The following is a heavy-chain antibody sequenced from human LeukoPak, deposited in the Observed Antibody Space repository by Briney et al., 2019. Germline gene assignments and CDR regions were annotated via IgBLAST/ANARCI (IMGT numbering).Heavy chain of an antibody. D-gene: IGHD2-2*03. J-gene: IGHJ4*02. CDR1: GYTFTSYG. CDR3: ARVSRSGNGYY. V-gene: IGHV1-18*01. Sequence: GASVKVSCKASGYTFTSYGISWVRQAPGQGLEWVGWISTYNGETKYARNLQGRVTMTTDASTSTAYMELRSLQSDDTAVYYCARVSRSGNGYYWGQGTLSPSPQ. CDR2: ISTYNGET.